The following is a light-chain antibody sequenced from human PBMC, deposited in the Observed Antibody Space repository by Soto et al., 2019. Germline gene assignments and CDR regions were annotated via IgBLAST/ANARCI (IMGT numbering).Light chain of an antibody. CDR3: CSYAGSYTSWV. CDR1: SSDVGGYNY. J-gene: IGLJ3*02. Sequence: QSALTQPRSVSGSPGQSVTISCTGTSSDVGGYNYVSWYQQHPGKAPKLMIYDVSKRPSGVPDRFSGSKSGNTASLTISGLQAEDEADYYCCSYAGSYTSWVFGRRTKLTVL. CDR2: DVS. V-gene: IGLV2-11*01.